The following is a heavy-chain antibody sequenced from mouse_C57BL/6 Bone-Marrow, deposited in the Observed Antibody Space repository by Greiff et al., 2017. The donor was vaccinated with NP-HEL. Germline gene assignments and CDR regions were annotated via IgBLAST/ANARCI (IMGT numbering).Heavy chain of an antibody. J-gene: IGHJ4*01. CDR1: GFNIKNTY. CDR2: IDPANGTT. V-gene: IGHV14-3*01. Sequence: DVKLQESVAELVRPGASVKLSCTASGFNIKNTYMHWVKQRPEQGLEWIGRIDPANGTTKYAPKFQGKATITADTSSNPAYLQLSSLTSEDTAIYYCASYYDYLYYAMDYWGQGTSVTVSS. CDR3: ASYYDYLYYAMDY. D-gene: IGHD2-4*01.